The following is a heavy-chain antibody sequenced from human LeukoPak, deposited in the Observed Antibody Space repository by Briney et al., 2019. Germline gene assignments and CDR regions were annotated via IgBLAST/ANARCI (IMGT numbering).Heavy chain of an antibody. J-gene: IGHJ4*02. V-gene: IGHV3-48*03. D-gene: IGHD2-8*01. CDR2: ISSSGNTI. Sequence: GGSLRLSCAASGFTFSSYEMNWVRQAPGKGLEWASYISSSGNTISYADSVKGRFTISRDNAKNSLYLQMNSLRAEDTAVYYCAREGVDIVLIFGWGQGTLVTVSS. CDR1: GFTFSSYE. CDR3: AREGVDIVLIFG.